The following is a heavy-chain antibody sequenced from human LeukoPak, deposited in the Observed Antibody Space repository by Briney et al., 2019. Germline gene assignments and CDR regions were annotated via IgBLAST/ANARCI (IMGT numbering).Heavy chain of an antibody. CDR2: ISSTSSTL. D-gene: IGHD2-15*01. J-gene: IGHJ3*02. Sequence: GGSLRLSCAASGFTFSTYNMNWVRQAPGKGLEWVSYISSTSSTLYYAHSVKGRFTISRVNAKNSLYLQMNSLRDEDTAVYYCARETPAAFDIWGQGTMVTVS. CDR1: GFTFSTYN. CDR3: ARETPAAFDI. V-gene: IGHV3-48*02.